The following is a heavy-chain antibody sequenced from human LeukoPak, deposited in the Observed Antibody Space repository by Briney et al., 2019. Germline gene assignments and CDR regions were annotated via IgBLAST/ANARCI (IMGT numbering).Heavy chain of an antibody. V-gene: IGHV3-30*14. D-gene: IGHD3-3*01. CDR1: GFTFSSYA. J-gene: IGHJ4*02. CDR2: ISYDGSNK. CDR3: ARFRSMDFWSGRRMVSDY. Sequence: PGGSLRLSCAASGFTFSSYAMHWVRQAPGKGLEWVAVISYDGSNKYYADSVKGRFTISRDNSKNTLYLQMNSLRAEDTAVYYCARFRSMDFWSGRRMVSDYWGQGTLVTVSS.